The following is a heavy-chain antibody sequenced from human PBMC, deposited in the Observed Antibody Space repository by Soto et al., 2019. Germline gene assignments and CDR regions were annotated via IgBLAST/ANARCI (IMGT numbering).Heavy chain of an antibody. CDR3: ARDGWFGEKYYYYYGMDV. CDR1: GFTFSSYG. Sequence: GGSLRLSCAASGFTFSSYGMHWVRQAPGKGLEWVAVIWYDGSNKYYADSVKGRFTISRDNSKNTLYLQMNSLRAEDTAVFYCARDGWFGEKYYYYYGMDVWGQGTTVTVSS. V-gene: IGHV3-33*01. CDR2: IWYDGSNK. D-gene: IGHD3-10*01. J-gene: IGHJ6*02.